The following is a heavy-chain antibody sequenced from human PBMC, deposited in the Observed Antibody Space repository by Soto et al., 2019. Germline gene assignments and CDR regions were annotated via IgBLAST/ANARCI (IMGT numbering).Heavy chain of an antibody. J-gene: IGHJ6*01. CDR3: AREPVPAANQQIYYYYGMDV. CDR1: GFTFSSYE. D-gene: IGHD2-2*01. Sequence: PGGSLRLSCAASGFTFSSYEMNWVRQAPGKGLEWVSYISSSGSTIYYADSVKGRFTISRDNAKNSLYLQMNSLRAEDTAVYYCAREPVPAANQQIYYYYGMDVW. V-gene: IGHV3-48*03. CDR2: ISSSGSTI.